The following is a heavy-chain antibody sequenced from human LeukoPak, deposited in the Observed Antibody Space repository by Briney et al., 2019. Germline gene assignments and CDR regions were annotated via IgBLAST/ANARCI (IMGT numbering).Heavy chain of an antibody. Sequence: PGRSLRLSCAASGFTFSSYGMHWVRQAPGKGLEWVAVIWYDGSNKYYADSVKGRFTISRDNSKNTLYLQMNSLRAEDTAVYYCARDRHYYDDAFDIWGQGTMVTVSS. CDR1: GFTFSSYG. CDR2: IWYDGSNK. J-gene: IGHJ3*02. CDR3: ARDRHYYDDAFDI. V-gene: IGHV3-33*08. D-gene: IGHD3-22*01.